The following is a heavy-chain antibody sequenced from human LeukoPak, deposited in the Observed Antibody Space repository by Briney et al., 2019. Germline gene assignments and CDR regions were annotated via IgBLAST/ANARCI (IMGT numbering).Heavy chain of an antibody. CDR3: ARRGDYYDSSGYFAYYFDS. V-gene: IGHV4-59*08. D-gene: IGHD3-22*01. Sequence: SETLSLTCTVSGDSISSYYWSWIRQPPGRGLEWIGYIYYSGSTKYNPSLKSRVTISVDTSKNQFSLKLSSVTAADTAVYYCARRGDYYDSSGYFAYYFDSWGQGTLVTVSS. CDR1: GDSISSYY. J-gene: IGHJ4*02. CDR2: IYYSGST.